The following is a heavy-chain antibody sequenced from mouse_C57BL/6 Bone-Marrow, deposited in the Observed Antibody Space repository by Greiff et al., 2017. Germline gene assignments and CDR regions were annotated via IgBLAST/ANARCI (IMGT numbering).Heavy chain of an antibody. Sequence: EVKLLESGGGLVQPKGSLKLSCAASGFSFNTYAMNWVRQAPGKGLEWVARIRSKSNNYATYYADSVKDRFTISRDDSESMLYLQMNNLKTEDTAMYYCVRQGGRGFAYWGQGTLVTVSA. J-gene: IGHJ3*01. CDR2: IRSKSNNYAT. CDR1: GFSFNTYA. V-gene: IGHV10-1*01. CDR3: VRQGGRGFAY.